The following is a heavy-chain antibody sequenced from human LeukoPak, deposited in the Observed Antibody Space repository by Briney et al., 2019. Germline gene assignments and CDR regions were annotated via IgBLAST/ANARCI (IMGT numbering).Heavy chain of an antibody. CDR3: AKVRCSGGSCYPGDAFDI. D-gene: IGHD2-15*01. J-gene: IGHJ3*02. CDR1: GFTFSSYG. Sequence: PGGSLRLSCAASGFTFSSYGMHWVRQAPGKGLEWVAVISYDGSNKYYADSVKGRFTISRDNSKNTLYLQMNSLRAEDTAVYYCAKVRCSGGSCYPGDAFDIWGQGTMVTVSS. V-gene: IGHV3-30*18. CDR2: ISYDGSNK.